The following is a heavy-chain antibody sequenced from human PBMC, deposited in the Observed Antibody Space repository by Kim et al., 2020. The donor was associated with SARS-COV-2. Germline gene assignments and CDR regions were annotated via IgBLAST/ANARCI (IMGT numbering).Heavy chain of an antibody. Sequence: TYYNPSLKSRVTISVDRSKNQFSLKLSSVTAADTAVYYCARTTVTNYFDYWGQGTLVTVSS. CDR3: ARTTVTNYFDY. D-gene: IGHD4-17*01. CDR2: T. J-gene: IGHJ4*02. V-gene: IGHV4-30-2*01.